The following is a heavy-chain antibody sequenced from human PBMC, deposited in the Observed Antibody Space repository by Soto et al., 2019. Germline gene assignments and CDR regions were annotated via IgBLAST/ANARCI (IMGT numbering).Heavy chain of an antibody. CDR3: ARAQMYSGAYHDY. CDR1: GYTFTNYG. V-gene: IGHV1-18*04. D-gene: IGHD1-26*01. CDR2: ITPYNGNA. J-gene: IGHJ4*02. Sequence: ASVKVSCKASGYTFTNYGINWVRQAPGQGLEWMGWITPYNGNANYAQKHQGRLTITTDTSTSTAYMELRSLRSDDTAVYYCARAQMYSGAYHDYWGQGTLVTGSS.